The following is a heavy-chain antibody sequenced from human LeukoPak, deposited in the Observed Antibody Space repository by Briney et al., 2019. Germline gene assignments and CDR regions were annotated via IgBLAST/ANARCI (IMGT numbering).Heavy chain of an antibody. J-gene: IGHJ2*01. CDR2: IYYSGST. CDR3: ARTAVMDWYFDL. Sequence: PSETLSLTCTVSGVSISSSSYYWGWIRQPPGKGLEWIGSIYYSGSTYYNPSLKSRVTISVDTSKNQFSLKLSSVTAADTAVYYCARTAVMDWYFDLWGRGTLVTVSS. V-gene: IGHV4-39*01. D-gene: IGHD2-21*01. CDR1: GVSISSSSYY.